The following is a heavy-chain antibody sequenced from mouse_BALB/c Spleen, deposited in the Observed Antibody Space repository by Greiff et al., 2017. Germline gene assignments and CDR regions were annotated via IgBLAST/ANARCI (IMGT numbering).Heavy chain of an antibody. J-gene: IGHJ4*01. CDR1: GFTFSDYY. V-gene: IGHV5-4*02. Sequence: EVQLVESGGGLVKPGGSLKLSCAASGFTFSDYYMYWVRQTPEKRLEWVATISDGGSYTYYPDSVKGRFTISRDNAKNNLYLQMSSLKSEDTAMYYCAREGDSSRAMDYWGQGTSVTVSS. D-gene: IGHD3-2*01. CDR2: ISDGGSYT. CDR3: AREGDSSRAMDY.